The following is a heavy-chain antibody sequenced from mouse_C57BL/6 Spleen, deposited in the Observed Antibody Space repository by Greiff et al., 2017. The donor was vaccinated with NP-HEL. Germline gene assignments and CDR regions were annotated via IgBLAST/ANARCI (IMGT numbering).Heavy chain of an antibody. CDR1: GFTFSSYG. Sequence: EVQGVESGGDLVKPGGSLKLSCAASGFTFSSYGMSWVRQTPDKRLEWVATISSGGSYTYYPDSVKGRFTISRDNAKNTLYLQMSSLKSEDTAMYYCARRRTVFDYWGQSTTLTVSS. D-gene: IGHD4-1*01. CDR3: ARRRTVFDY. J-gene: IGHJ2*01. CDR2: ISSGGSYT. V-gene: IGHV5-6*01.